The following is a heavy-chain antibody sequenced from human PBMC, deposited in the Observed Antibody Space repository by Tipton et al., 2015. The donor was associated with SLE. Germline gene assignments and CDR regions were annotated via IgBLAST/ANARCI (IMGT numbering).Heavy chain of an antibody. Sequence: TLSLTCTVSGGSISSGGYYWSWIRQHPGKGLEWIGYIYYSGSTYYNPSLKSRVTISVDTSKNQFSLKLSSVTAADTAVYYCARVRSGGYYYGMDVWGQGTTVTVSS. J-gene: IGHJ6*02. V-gene: IGHV4-31*03. CDR2: IYYSGST. D-gene: IGHD3-16*01. CDR1: GGSISSGGYY. CDR3: ARVRSGGYYYGMDV.